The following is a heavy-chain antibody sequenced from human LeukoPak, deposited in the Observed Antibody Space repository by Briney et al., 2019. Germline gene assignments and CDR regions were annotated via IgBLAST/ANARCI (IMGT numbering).Heavy chain of an antibody. CDR3: ARGITMVRGVTDAFDI. V-gene: IGHV4-4*07. CDR1: GGSISSYY. Sequence: SETLSLTCTVSGGSISSYYWSRIRQPAGKGLEWIGRIYTSGSTNYNPSLKSRVTMSVDTSKNQFSLKLSSVTAADTAVYYCARGITMVRGVTDAFDIWGQGTMVTVSS. CDR2: IYTSGST. J-gene: IGHJ3*02. D-gene: IGHD3-10*01.